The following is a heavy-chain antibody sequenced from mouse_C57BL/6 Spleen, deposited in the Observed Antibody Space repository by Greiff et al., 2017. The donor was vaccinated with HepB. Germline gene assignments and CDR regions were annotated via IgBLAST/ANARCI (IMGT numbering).Heavy chain of an antibody. D-gene: IGHD2-14*01. CDR1: GYTFTSYT. CDR2: INPSSGYT. CDR3: ARSRGRYDWYFDV. V-gene: IGHV1-4*01. J-gene: IGHJ1*03. Sequence: VQLQQSGAELARPGASVKMSCKASGYTFTSYTMHWVKQRPGQGLEWIGYINPSSGYTKYNQKFKDKATLTADKSSSTAYMQLSSLTSEKSAVYYCARSRGRYDWYFDVWGTGTTVTVSS.